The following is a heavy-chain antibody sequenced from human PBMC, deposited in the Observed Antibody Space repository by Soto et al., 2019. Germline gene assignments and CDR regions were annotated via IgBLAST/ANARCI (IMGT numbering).Heavy chain of an antibody. V-gene: IGHV2-5*02. Sequence: QSTLKESGPTLVKPTQTLTLTCTFSGFSLTTRGVGVGWIRQPPGKALEWLALIYWDDDKRYSPSLKSRVTITKDTSKNHVVHTITNMDPADTATYFCAHRTATVTWWFDPRGQGTLVTVSS. CDR2: IYWDDDK. CDR1: GFSLTTRGVG. CDR3: AHRTATVTWWFDP. J-gene: IGHJ5*02. D-gene: IGHD4-17*01.